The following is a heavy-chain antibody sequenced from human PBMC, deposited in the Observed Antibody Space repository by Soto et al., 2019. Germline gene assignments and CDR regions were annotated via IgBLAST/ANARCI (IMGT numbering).Heavy chain of an antibody. D-gene: IGHD3-10*01. CDR2: IYYSGST. J-gene: IGHJ6*02. V-gene: IGHV4-59*01. Sequence: PSGTLSLTCTVPSSSISSYYWSWIRQPPGKGLEWIGYIYYSGSTNYNPSLKSRVTISVDTSKNQFSLKLSSVTAADTAVYYCARDRGRGRYLYAYYYYGMDVWGQGTTVT. CDR3: ARDRGRGRYLYAYYYYGMDV. CDR1: SSSISSYY.